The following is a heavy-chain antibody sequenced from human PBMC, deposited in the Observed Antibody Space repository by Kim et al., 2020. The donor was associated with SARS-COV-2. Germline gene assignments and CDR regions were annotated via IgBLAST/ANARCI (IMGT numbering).Heavy chain of an antibody. Sequence: NYAQTVPGRVTITADESTSTAYMELSSLRSEDTAVYYCARGASHPYGMDVWGQGTTVTVSS. J-gene: IGHJ6*02. CDR3: ARGASHPYGMDV. V-gene: IGHV1-69*01. D-gene: IGHD2-2*01.